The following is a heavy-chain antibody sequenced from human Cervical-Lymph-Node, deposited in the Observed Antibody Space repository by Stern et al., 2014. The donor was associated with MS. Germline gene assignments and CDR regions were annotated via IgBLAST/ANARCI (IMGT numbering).Heavy chain of an antibody. J-gene: IGHJ4*02. CDR2: IFPGGFDI. V-gene: IGHV5-51*01. Sequence: EVQLVQSGPEVKRPGESLKISCQASGYTFTSYWIGWVRQMPGKGLEWIAIIFPGGFDIRYSPSFQVQVTISADKSSSPAYLQWNNLKASDTAIYYCARQRYFDYWGQGTLVTVSS. CDR3: ARQRYFDY. CDR1: GYTFTSYW.